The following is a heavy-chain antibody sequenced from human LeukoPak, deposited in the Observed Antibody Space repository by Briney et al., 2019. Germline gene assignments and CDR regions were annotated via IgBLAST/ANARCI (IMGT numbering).Heavy chain of an antibody. Sequence: GESLKISCKGSGYSFTSYWIGWVRQMPGKGLEWMGIIYAGDSDTRYSPSFQGQVTISVDRSITTAYLQWSSLKASDTAMYYCARSWVAGYGTVLDYWGQGTLVTVSS. V-gene: IGHV5-51*01. J-gene: IGHJ4*02. CDR3: ARSWVAGYGTVLDY. CDR1: GYSFTSYW. D-gene: IGHD6-19*01. CDR2: IYAGDSDT.